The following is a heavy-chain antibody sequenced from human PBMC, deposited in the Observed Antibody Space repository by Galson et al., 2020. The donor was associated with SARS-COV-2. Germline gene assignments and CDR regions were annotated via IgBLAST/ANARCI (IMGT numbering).Heavy chain of an antibody. D-gene: IGHD3-10*01. J-gene: IGHJ4*02. CDR3: ARGRFIGGHSCDY. CDR1: SGTFSGFL. Sequence: SQTLSLTCAASSGTFSGFLWSWIRQSPEKGLEWIGNINNSGTNNYYPSLKSRVTISVDASRNQISLRPTSVTAADTAVYYVARGRFIGGHSCDYWGQGTPVTVSS. V-gene: IGHV4-34*01. CDR2: INNSGTN.